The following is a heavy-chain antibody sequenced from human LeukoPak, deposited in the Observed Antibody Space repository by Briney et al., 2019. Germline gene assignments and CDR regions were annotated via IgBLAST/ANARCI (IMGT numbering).Heavy chain of an antibody. Sequence: QTGGSLRLSCAASGFSISTYWMYWVRHAPGKGLMWVSRINSDGSTTSYADSVEGRFIISRDNAKNTLFLEMNSLRAEDTAVYYCAREGFFDCWGRGTLVTVSS. V-gene: IGHV3-74*01. CDR3: AREGFFDC. CDR1: GFSISTYW. J-gene: IGHJ4*02. CDR2: INSDGSTT.